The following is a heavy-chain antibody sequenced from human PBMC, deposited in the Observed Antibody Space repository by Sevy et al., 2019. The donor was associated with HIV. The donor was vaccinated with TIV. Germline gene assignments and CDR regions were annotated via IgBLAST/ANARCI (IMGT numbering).Heavy chain of an antibody. CDR1: GFTFSSYA. CDR2: ISYDGSNK. V-gene: IGHV3-30-3*01. J-gene: IGHJ4*02. D-gene: IGHD6-19*01. Sequence: AGSLRLSCAASGFTFSSYAMHWVHQAPGKGLEWVAVISYDGSNKYYADSVKGRFTISRDNSKNTLYLQMNSLRAEDTAVYYCASSASSGWYRFDYWGQGTLVTVSS. CDR3: ASSASSGWYRFDY.